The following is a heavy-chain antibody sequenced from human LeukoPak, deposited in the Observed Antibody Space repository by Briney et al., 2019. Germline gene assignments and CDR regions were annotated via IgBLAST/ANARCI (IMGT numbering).Heavy chain of an antibody. Sequence: GASVKVSCKASGYTFTSYGISRVRQAPGQGLEWMGWISAYNGNTNYAQKLQGRVTMTTDTSTSTAYMELRSLRSDDTAVYYCARDLLRYFDWLLPHDAFDIWGQGTMVTVSS. D-gene: IGHD3-9*01. J-gene: IGHJ3*02. V-gene: IGHV1-18*01. CDR3: ARDLLRYFDWLLPHDAFDI. CDR1: GYTFTSYG. CDR2: ISAYNGNT.